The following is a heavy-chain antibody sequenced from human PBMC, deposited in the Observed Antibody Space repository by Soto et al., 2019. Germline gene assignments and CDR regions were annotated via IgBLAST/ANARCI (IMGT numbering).Heavy chain of an antibody. CDR2: IYYSGST. D-gene: IGHD6-6*01. CDR1: GGSISSGDYY. CDR3: AREATIAARLDS. V-gene: IGHV4-30-4*01. J-gene: IGHJ4*02. Sequence: SETLSLTCTVSGGSISSGDYYWSWLRQPPGKGLEWIGYIYYSGSTYYNPSLKSRVTISVDTSKNQFSLKLSSVTAADTAVYYCAREATIAARLDSWGQGTLVTLSS.